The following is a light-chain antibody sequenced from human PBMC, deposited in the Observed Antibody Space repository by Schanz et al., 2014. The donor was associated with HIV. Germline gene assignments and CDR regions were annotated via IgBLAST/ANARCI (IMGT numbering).Light chain of an antibody. CDR1: QSVSSSY. Sequence: EIVLTQSPGTLSLSPGERATLSCRASQSVSSSYLAWYQQKPGQAPRLLIYGASNRATGIPDRFSGGGSGADFTLTISRLEPEDFXXYYCQQSGDSGGTFGGXTKVDMK. J-gene: IGKJ4*01. V-gene: IGKV3-20*01. CDR2: GAS. CDR3: QQSGDSGGT.